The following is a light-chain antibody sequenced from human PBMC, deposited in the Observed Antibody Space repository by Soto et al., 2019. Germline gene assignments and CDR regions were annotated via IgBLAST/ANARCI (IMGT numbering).Light chain of an antibody. J-gene: IGKJ4*01. CDR1: QRVVYSSNNKNH. CDR3: QQYFDVPFT. V-gene: IGKV4-1*01. CDR2: WAS. Sequence: DIVMPHSPDSLAVSLCEIAPINXKSCQRVVYSSNNKNHLAWYQQKPGQPPQLIIYWASTRESGVPERFSGSGSGTDFTLTISSLEAEDVAFYWCQQYFDVPFTFGGGTKVDIK.